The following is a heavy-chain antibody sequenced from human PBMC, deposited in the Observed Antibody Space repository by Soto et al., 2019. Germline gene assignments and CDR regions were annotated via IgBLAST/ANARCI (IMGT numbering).Heavy chain of an antibody. CDR1: GFTFSSYG. CDR2: ISYDGSNE. D-gene: IGHD2-2*01. J-gene: IGHJ5*02. Sequence: GGSLRLSCAASGFTFSSYGMHWVRQAPGKGLEWVAVISYDGSNEYYADSVKGRFTISRDNSKNTLYLQMSSPRAEDTAVYYCVKSCSVTRTWPDWFDPWGQGTLVTVSS. V-gene: IGHV3-30*18. CDR3: VKSCSVTRTWPDWFDP.